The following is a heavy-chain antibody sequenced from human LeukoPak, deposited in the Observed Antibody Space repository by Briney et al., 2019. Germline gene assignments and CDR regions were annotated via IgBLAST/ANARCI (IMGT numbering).Heavy chain of an antibody. CDR2: IIPILGIA. D-gene: IGHD2-2*01. Sequence: GASVKVSCKASGGTFSSYTISWVRQAPGQGLEWMGRIIPILGIANYAQKFQGRVTITADKSTGTACMELSSLRSEDTAVYYCARGVVVVVPAADNWFDPWGQGTLVTVSS. CDR1: GGTFSSYT. J-gene: IGHJ5*02. CDR3: ARGVVVVVPAADNWFDP. V-gene: IGHV1-69*02.